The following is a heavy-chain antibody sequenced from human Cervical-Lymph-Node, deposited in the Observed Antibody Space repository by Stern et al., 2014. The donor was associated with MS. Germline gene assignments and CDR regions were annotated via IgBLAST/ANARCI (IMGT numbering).Heavy chain of an antibody. CDR2: IWYDGSNR. J-gene: IGHJ1*01. V-gene: IGHV3-33*01. CDR1: GFTFSSSG. Sequence: VQLVESGGGVVQPGRSLRLSCAPSGFTFSSSGMHWVRQAPRQGLERLAIIWYDGSNRYYADSVKGRFTISRDNSKNTLYLQMNSLRAEDTAVYYCAREGGNTAEYFQHWGQGTLVTVSS. CDR3: AREGGNTAEYFQH. D-gene: IGHD4-23*01.